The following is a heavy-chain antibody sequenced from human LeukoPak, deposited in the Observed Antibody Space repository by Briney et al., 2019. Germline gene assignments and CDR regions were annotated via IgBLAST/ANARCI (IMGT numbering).Heavy chain of an antibody. V-gene: IGHV1-69*13. CDR1: GGTFSSYA. D-gene: IGHD5-18*01. CDR2: IIPIFGTA. J-gene: IGHJ5*02. Sequence: ASVNVSCKASGGTFSSYAISWVRQAHGQGLEWMGGIIPIFGTANYAQKFQGRVTITADESTSTAYMELSSLRSEDTAVYYCARESPGYSYGPPLPWGQGTLVTVSS. CDR3: ARESPGYSYGPPLP.